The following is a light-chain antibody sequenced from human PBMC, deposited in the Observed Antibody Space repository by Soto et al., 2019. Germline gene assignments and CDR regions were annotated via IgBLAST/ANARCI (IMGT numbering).Light chain of an antibody. Sequence: EIGLTQSPGTLSLSTGERATLSCRASQSLSSSYLAWYQQKPGQAPRLLIYGASSRATGIPDKFSGSGSGTDFTLTISRLEPEDFAVYYCQQYGSSPRTFGQGTKVDIK. CDR2: GAS. V-gene: IGKV3-20*01. CDR1: QSLSSSY. CDR3: QQYGSSPRT. J-gene: IGKJ1*01.